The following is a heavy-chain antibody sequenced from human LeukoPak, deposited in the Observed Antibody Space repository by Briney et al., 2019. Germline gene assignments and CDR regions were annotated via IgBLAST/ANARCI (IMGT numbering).Heavy chain of an antibody. J-gene: IGHJ4*02. CDR2: IKQDGSEK. CDR3: ARRYFDS. V-gene: IGHV3-7*01. CDR1: GLGFSSYW. Sequence: PGGSLRFSCAASGLGFSSYWMRWVRKAPGKGLEWVANIKQDGSEKYYVNSVKGRFTISRDNAKNSLYLQMNSLRAEDTAVYYCARRYFDSWGQGTLVTVSS.